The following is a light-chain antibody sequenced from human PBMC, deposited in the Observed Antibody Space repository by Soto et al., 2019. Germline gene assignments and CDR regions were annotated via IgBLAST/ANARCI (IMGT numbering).Light chain of an antibody. V-gene: IGLV2-8*01. CDR1: SSDVGGYNY. CDR2: EVT. J-gene: IGLJ3*02. Sequence: QSVLTQPPSASGSPGQSVTISCTGTSSDVGGYNYVSWYQQYPGRAPKLMIYEVTKRPSGVPDRVSGSKSGNTASLTVSGPQAQDEDDYYYCSYAAGSNFYFVFGGGTKLTVL. CDR3: CSYAAGSNFYFV.